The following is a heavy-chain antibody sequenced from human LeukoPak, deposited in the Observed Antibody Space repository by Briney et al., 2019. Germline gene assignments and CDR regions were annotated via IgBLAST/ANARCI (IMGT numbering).Heavy chain of an antibody. J-gene: IGHJ4*02. D-gene: IGHD3-16*01. Sequence: GGSLRLSCAASGFTVSSRYMSWVRQAPGKGLEWVSVIHSGGSTSYADSVKGRFTISRDNSMNTLYLQMNSLRAEDTAVYYCAKDQQMITFGGDLDYWGQGTLVTVSS. CDR1: GFTVSSRY. CDR2: IHSGGST. V-gene: IGHV3-66*01. CDR3: AKDQQMITFGGDLDY.